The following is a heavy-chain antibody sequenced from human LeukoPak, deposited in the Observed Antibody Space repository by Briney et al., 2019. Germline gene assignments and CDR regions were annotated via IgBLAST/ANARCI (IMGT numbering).Heavy chain of an antibody. CDR3: ARVAAAGPQTGWFDP. D-gene: IGHD6-13*01. Sequence: SETLSLTCTVSGGSISSYYWSWIRQPPGKGLEWIGYIYYSGSTNYNPSLKSRVTISVDTSKNQFSLKLSSVTAADTAVYYCARVAAAGPQTGWFDPWGQGTLVTVSS. V-gene: IGHV4-59*01. CDR1: GGSISSYY. J-gene: IGHJ5*02. CDR2: IYYSGST.